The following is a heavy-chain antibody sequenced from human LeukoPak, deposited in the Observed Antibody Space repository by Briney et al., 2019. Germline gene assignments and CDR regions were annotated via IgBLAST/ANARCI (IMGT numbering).Heavy chain of an antibody. V-gene: IGHV4-39*07. J-gene: IGHJ4*02. D-gene: IGHD1-14*01. Sequence: PSQTLSLTCTVSGGSISSSSYYWGWIRQPPGKGLEWIGSIYYSGSTYYNPSLKSRVTISVDTSKNQFSLKLSSVTAADTAVYYCARGPRKRFDYWGQGTLVTVSS. CDR3: ARGPRKRFDY. CDR2: IYYSGST. CDR1: GGSISSSSYY.